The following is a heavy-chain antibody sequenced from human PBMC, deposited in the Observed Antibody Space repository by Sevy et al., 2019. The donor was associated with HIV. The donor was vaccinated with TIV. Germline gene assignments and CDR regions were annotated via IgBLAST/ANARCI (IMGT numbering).Heavy chain of an antibody. J-gene: IGHJ4*02. CDR3: ASAREYYEDNSGYLDY. CDR1: GSTLTKLS. V-gene: IGHV1-24*01. Sequence: ASVKVSCKVSGSTLTKLSMHWVRQAPGKGLEWMGRFDPEDGETIYAQKFQGRVTMTEDTSTDTAYMEVRSLRSEDTAVDFCASAREYYEDNSGYLDYWGQGTLVTVSS. D-gene: IGHD3-22*01. CDR2: FDPEDGET.